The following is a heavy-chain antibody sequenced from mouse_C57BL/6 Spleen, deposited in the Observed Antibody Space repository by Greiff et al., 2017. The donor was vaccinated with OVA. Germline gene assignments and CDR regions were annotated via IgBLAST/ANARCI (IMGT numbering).Heavy chain of an antibody. CDR1: GFTFSDAW. CDR3: TRGYYYGSSTWFAY. CDR2: IRNKANNHAT. Sequence: LQQSGGGLVQPGGSMKLSCAASGFTFSDAWMDWVRQSPEKGLEWVAEIRNKANNHATYYAESVKGRFTISRDDSKSSVYLQMNSLRAEDTGIYYCTRGYYYGSSTWFAYWGQGTLVTVSA. J-gene: IGHJ3*01. V-gene: IGHV6-6*01. D-gene: IGHD1-1*01.